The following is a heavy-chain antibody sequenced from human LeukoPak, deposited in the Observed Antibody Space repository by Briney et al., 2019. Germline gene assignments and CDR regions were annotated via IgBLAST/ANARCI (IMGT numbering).Heavy chain of an antibody. CDR3: ARDYSSSWYYPGGFDY. V-gene: IGHV4-34*01. J-gene: IGHJ4*02. Sequence: SETLSLTCAVYGGSFSGYYWSWIRQPPGKGLDWIGEINHSGSTNYNPSLKSRVTISVDTSKNQFSLKLSSVTAADTAAYYCARDYSSSWYYPGGFDYWGQGTLVTVSS. CDR1: GGSFSGYY. CDR2: INHSGST. D-gene: IGHD6-13*01.